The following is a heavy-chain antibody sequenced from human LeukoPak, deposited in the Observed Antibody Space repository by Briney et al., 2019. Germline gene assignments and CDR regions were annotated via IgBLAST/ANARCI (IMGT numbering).Heavy chain of an antibody. V-gene: IGHV3-53*01. J-gene: IGHJ4*02. Sequence: GGSLRLSCAASGFTFSSYWMSWVRQAPGKGLEWVSVIYSGGSTYYADSVKGRFTISRDNSKNTLYLQMNSLRAEDTAVYYCAGTGAAACRDYRGQGTLVTVSS. CDR2: IYSGGST. CDR1: GFTFSSYW. CDR3: AGTGAAACRDY. D-gene: IGHD6-13*01.